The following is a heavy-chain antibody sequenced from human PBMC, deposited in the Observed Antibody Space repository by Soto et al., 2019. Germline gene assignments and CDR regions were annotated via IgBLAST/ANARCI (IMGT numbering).Heavy chain of an antibody. Sequence: QVQLQESGPGLVKPSETLSLTCTVSGGSISSYYWTWIRQPPGKGLEWIGYIHYSGSTNYNPSLKSRVTISVDTSKSHFSLKLSSVSAADTAVYYCARDSTYRGAFDIWGQGTMVTVSS. D-gene: IGHD3-16*02. J-gene: IGHJ3*02. V-gene: IGHV4-59*01. CDR2: IHYSGST. CDR1: GGSISSYY. CDR3: ARDSTYRGAFDI.